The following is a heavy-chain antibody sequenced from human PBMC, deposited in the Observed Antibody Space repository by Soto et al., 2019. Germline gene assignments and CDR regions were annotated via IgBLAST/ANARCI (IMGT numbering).Heavy chain of an antibody. J-gene: IGHJ4*02. D-gene: IGHD6-13*01. CDR2: IIPILGIA. CDR1: GGTFSSYT. V-gene: IGHV1-69*02. Sequence: QVQLVQSGAEVKKPGSSVKVSCKASGGTFSSYTISWVRQAPGQGLEWMGRIIPILGIANYAQKFQGRVTITADKSTSTAYMELSSLRSEDTAVYYCARGRRIAAAGTPFGYWGQGTLVTVSS. CDR3: ARGRRIAAAGTPFGY.